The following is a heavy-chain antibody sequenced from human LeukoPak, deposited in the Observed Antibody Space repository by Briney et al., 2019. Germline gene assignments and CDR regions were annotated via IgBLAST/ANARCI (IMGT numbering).Heavy chain of an antibody. CDR2: INANSGGT. J-gene: IGHJ1*01. Sequence: ASVKVSCKASGYTFTDYYMHWVRQAPGQGLEWMGWINANSGGTKYAQKFQGRVTMTRDTSISTAYMELSSLTSDDTAVYYCATRKDNSGYEXWGQGXLVTV. V-gene: IGHV1-2*02. D-gene: IGHD3-22*01. CDR3: ATRKDNSGYEX. CDR1: GYTFTDYY.